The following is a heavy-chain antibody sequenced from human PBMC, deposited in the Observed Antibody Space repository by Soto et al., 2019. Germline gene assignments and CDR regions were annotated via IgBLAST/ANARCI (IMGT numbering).Heavy chain of an antibody. CDR1: GFTFSSYS. Sequence: GGSLRLSCAASGFTFSSYSMNWVRQAPGKGLEWVSYISSSSSTIYYADSVKGRFTISRDNAKNSLYLQMNSLRAEYTAVYYCARDSYNWNGPYDYYGMDVWGQGTTVNVSS. V-gene: IGHV3-48*04. D-gene: IGHD1-20*01. CDR3: ARDSYNWNGPYDYYGMDV. CDR2: ISSSSSTI. J-gene: IGHJ6*02.